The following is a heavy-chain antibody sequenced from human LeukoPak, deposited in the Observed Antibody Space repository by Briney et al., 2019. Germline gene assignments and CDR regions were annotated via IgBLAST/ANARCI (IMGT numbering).Heavy chain of an antibody. CDR3: ARAPAADQYYYYGMDV. CDR2: INPNSGGT. V-gene: IGHV1-2*04. D-gene: IGHD6-13*01. Sequence: ASVKVSCKASRYTFTGYYMHWVRQAPGQGLEWMGWINPNSGGTNYAQKFQGWVTMTRDTSISTAYMELSRLRSDDTAVYYCARAPAADQYYYYGMDVWGQGTTVTVSS. J-gene: IGHJ6*02. CDR1: RYTFTGYY.